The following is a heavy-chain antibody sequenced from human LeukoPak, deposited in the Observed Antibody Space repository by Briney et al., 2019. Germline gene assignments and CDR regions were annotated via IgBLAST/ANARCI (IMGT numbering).Heavy chain of an antibody. CDR2: IFYSGST. J-gene: IGHJ5*02. D-gene: IGHD3-10*01. V-gene: IGHV4-39*01. CDR3: ARHPPTFGRGWFDP. CDR1: SGSISTSNYY. Sequence: PSETLSLTCTVSSGSISTSNYYWGWVRQPPGKALEWIGNIFYSGSTYYSPSLKRRVTISVDTSKNQFSLKLSSVTAADTAVYYCARHPPTFGRGWFDPWGQGTLVTVSS.